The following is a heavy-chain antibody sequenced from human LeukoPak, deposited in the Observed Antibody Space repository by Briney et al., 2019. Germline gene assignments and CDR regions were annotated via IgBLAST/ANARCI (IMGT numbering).Heavy chain of an antibody. D-gene: IGHD2-2*01. V-gene: IGHV3-23*01. CDR3: AKGTRSSFRGYFEY. CDR1: GFTFSNYA. Sequence: GGSLRLSCAASGFTFSNYAMSWVRQAPGRGLEWVSTIVANGDTTYYADSVKGRFTISRDNSKDTLYVQMNSLRADDTALYYCAKGTRSSFRGYFEYWGQGTLVTVS. J-gene: IGHJ4*02. CDR2: IVANGDTT.